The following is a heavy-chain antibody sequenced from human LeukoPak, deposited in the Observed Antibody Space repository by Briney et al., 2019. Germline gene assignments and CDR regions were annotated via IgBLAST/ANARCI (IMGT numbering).Heavy chain of an antibody. V-gene: IGHV4-31*03. CDR3: ARDPIAHYGDSSLYYYYGMDV. CDR2: IYYSGST. CDR1: GGSISSGGYY. D-gene: IGHD4-17*01. J-gene: IGHJ6*02. Sequence: SQTLSLTCTVSGGSISSGGYYWSWIRQHPGKGLEWIGYIYYSGSTHYNPSLKSRVTISVDTSKNQFSLKLSSVTAADTAVYYCARDPIAHYGDSSLYYYYGMDVWGQGTTVTVSS.